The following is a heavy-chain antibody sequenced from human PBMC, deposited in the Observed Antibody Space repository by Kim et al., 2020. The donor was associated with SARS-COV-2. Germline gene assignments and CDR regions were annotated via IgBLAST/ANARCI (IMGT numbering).Heavy chain of an antibody. D-gene: IGHD3-10*01. CDR3: ARSCKRGSGKNDAFDI. CDR2: INPNSGGT. J-gene: IGHJ3*02. CDR1: GYTFTGYY. V-gene: IGHV1-2*04. Sequence: ASVKVSCKASGYTFTGYYMHWVRQAPGQGLEWMGWINPNSGGTNYAQKFQGWVTMTRDTSISTAYMELSRLRSDDTAVYYCARSCKRGSGKNDAFDIWGQGTMVTVSS.